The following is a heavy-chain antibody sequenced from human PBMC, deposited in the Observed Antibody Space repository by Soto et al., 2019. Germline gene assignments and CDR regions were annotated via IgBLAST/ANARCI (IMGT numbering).Heavy chain of an antibody. D-gene: IGHD1-7*01. V-gene: IGHV4-30-2*01. CDR1: GCSISSGGYS. Sequence: TLCLTCAFSGCSISSGGYSWSWIRQPPGKGLEWIGYIYHSGSTYYNPSLKSRVTISVDRSKNQFSLKLSSVTAADTAVYYCARTESGTFDPWGQGTLVTVSS. J-gene: IGHJ5*02. CDR2: IYHSGST. CDR3: ARTESGTFDP.